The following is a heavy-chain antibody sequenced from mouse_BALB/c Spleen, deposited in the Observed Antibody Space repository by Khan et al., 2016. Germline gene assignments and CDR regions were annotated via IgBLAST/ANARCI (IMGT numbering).Heavy chain of an antibody. CDR1: GYTFTNYW. J-gene: IGHJ2*01. D-gene: IGHD2-4*01. V-gene: IGHV1-87*01. Sequence: QVQLKQSGAELARPGASVKLSCKASGYTFTNYWMPRVKQRPGQGLEWIGAIYPGDGDTRYTQKLKAKATLTADESSSTASMQLSSLASEDSAVYYCARSKIRGYLDDWGQGTTHTVSS. CDR3: ARSKIRGYLDD. CDR2: IYPGDGDT.